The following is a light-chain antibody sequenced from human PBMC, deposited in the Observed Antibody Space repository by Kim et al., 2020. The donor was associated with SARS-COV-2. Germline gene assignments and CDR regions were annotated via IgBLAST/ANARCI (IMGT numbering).Light chain of an antibody. V-gene: IGLV8-61*01. Sequence: GTVTLTCGLSSGSVSTNYYPSWYQQTPGQTPRTLIYNTNTRSSGVPDRFSGSILGNKAALTITGAQADDESDYYCVLYMGGGISVFGGGTKLTVL. J-gene: IGLJ3*02. CDR2: NTN. CDR1: SGSVSTNYY. CDR3: VLYMGGGISV.